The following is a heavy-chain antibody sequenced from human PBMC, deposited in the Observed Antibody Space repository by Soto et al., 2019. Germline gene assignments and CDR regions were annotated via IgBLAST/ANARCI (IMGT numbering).Heavy chain of an antibody. CDR1: GFTFSSYA. V-gene: IGHV3-23*01. Sequence: GSLRLSCAASGFTFSSYAMAWVRQAPGEGLEWVSAISGSGGSTYYADSVKGRFTISRDNSKNTLYLQMNSLRAEDTAVYYCAKTGHIVVVPADKNWFDPWGQGTLVTVSS. J-gene: IGHJ5*02. D-gene: IGHD2-2*01. CDR3: AKTGHIVVVPADKNWFDP. CDR2: ISGSGGST.